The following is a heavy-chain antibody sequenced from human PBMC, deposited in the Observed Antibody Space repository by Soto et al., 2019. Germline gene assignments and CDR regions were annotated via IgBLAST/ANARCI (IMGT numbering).Heavy chain of an antibody. CDR3: ATGTVGAMDY. CDR2: TRNKVDSYTT. V-gene: IGHV3-72*01. CDR1: GFTFSDHY. D-gene: IGHD1-26*01. J-gene: IGHJ4*02. Sequence: PGGSLRLSCAASGFTFSDHYMEWVRQAQGKGLEWVGRTRNKVDSYTTEYAASVRGRFTISRDDSKTSLYLQMNSLKTEDTALYYCATGTVGAMDYWGQGTLVTVSS.